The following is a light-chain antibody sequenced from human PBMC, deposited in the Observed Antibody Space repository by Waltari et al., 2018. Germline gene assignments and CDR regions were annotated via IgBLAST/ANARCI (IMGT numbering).Light chain of an antibody. CDR3: MQTLQFTSWT. CDR1: QTLLHSDGKTY. J-gene: IGKJ1*01. V-gene: IGKV2D-29*01. CDR2: AVS. Sequence: DVVLTQTPLSLSVTPGQPASMSCKSSQTLLHSDGKTYLFWYLQRPGQPPQLLIYAVSKRFSGVPDRFSGSGSGTDFTLNISRVEAEDVGVYYCMQTLQFTSWTFGQGTKVEIK.